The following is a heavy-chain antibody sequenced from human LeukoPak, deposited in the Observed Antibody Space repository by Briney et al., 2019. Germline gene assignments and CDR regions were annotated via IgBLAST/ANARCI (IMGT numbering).Heavy chain of an antibody. CDR2: IYTSGCT. V-gene: IGHV4-4*07. CDR1: GGSISRCY. Sequence: SSETLSLTCTVSGGSISRCYWSWIRQPAGKGLEWIGRIYTSGCTNYNPSLKSRVTISVDTSKNQFSLKLSSVTAADTAVYYCARHYAAAGTRGYLDYWGQGTLVTVSS. CDR3: ARHYAAAGTRGYLDY. J-gene: IGHJ4*02. D-gene: IGHD6-13*01.